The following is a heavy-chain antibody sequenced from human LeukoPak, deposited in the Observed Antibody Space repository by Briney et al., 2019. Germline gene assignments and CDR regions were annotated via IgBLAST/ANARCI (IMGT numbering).Heavy chain of an antibody. CDR1: GFTFSSYS. V-gene: IGHV3-21*01. D-gene: IGHD1-7*01. CDR3: ARDGGITGTTSRGSFDY. J-gene: IGHJ4*02. Sequence: GGSLRLSCAASGFTFSSYSMNWVRQAPGKGLEWVSSISSSSSYIYYADSVKGRFTISRDNAKNSLYLQMNSLRAEDTAVYYCARDGGITGTTSRGSFDYWGQGTLVTVSS. CDR2: ISSSSSYI.